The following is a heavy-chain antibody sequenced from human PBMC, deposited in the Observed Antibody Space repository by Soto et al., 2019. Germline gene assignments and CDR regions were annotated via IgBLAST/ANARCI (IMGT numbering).Heavy chain of an antibody. CDR2: MYYSGTT. V-gene: IGHV4-59*01. D-gene: IGHD5-18*01. J-gene: IGHJ4*02. CDR1: GGSLSGFY. CDR3: ASTLNSVMISPYGYPQLSFDY. Sequence: PSGTPSLPCPVSGGSLSGFYWGWVRKSPGEGLGSIGYMYYSGTTNYNPSLKSRVTISADTSKNQFSLKLTSVTAADTAAYYCASTLNSVMISPYGYPQLSFDYWGQGALVTVSS.